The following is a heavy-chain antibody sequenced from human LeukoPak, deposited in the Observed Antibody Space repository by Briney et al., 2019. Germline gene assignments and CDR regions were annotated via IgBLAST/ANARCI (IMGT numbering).Heavy chain of an antibody. CDR1: GFTFSSYW. CDR2: INSDGSST. CDR3: ATLDSSGYWAQVDY. J-gene: IGHJ4*02. D-gene: IGHD3-22*01. V-gene: IGHV3-74*01. Sequence: PGGSLRLSCAASGFTFSSYWMHWVRQAPGKGLVWVSRINSDGSSTSYADSVKGRFTISRDNAKNTLYLQMNSLGAEDTAVYYCATLDSSGYWAQVDYWGQGTLVTVSS.